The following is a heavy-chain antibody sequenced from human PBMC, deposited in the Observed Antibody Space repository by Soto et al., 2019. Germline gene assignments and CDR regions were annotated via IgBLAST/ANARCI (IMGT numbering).Heavy chain of an antibody. J-gene: IGHJ4*02. D-gene: IGHD6-13*01. V-gene: IGHV3-23*01. Sequence: GGSLRLSCAASGFTFSSYAMSWVRQAPGKGQEWVSAISGSGGSTYYADSVKGWFTISRDNSKNTLYLQMNSLRAEDTSVYYNAKDPQQLVSFDYWGQGTLVTVSS. CDR3: AKDPQQLVSFDY. CDR1: GFTFSSYA. CDR2: ISGSGGST.